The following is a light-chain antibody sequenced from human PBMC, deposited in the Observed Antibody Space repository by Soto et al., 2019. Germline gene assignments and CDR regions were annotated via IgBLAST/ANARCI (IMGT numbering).Light chain of an antibody. CDR3: QQYGSSPPWT. Sequence: EIVLTQAALTLSVSPGDTATVSCRGSQSVSSSYLAWYQQKPGQAPRLIIYGAYSRATGIPDRFSGSGSGTDFTLTISRLEPEDFAVYYCQQYGSSPPWTFGQGTQVDIK. CDR2: GAY. CDR1: QSVSSSY. J-gene: IGKJ1*01. V-gene: IGKV3-20*01.